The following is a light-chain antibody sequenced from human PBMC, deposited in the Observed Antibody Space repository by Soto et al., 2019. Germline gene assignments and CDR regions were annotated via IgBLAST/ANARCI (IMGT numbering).Light chain of an antibody. CDR3: QQNYFSPLT. CDR1: QSISSS. J-gene: IGKJ4*02. CDR2: AAS. V-gene: IGKV1-39*01. Sequence: DFHLTQSPSSLSASVGDRITITCRASQSISSSLNWYQQKPGNPPKLLIYAASTLQSGVPSRFSGSGSDSGSGTDFTLTISSLQPEDFVTYYCQQNYFSPLTFGGGTKIEIK.